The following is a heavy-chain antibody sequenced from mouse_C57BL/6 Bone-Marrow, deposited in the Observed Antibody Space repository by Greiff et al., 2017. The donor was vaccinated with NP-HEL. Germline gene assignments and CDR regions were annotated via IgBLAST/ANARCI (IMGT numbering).Heavy chain of an antibody. V-gene: IGHV1-50*01. CDR1: GYTFTSYW. CDR3: ARRSSYVNAMDY. D-gene: IGHD1-1*01. CDR2: IDPSDSYT. J-gene: IGHJ4*01. Sequence: VQLQQSGAELVKPGASVKLSCKASGYTFTSYWMQWVKQRPGQGLEWIGEIDPSDSYTNYNQKFKGKATLTVDTSSSTAYMQLSSLTSEDSAVYYCARRSSYVNAMDYWGQGTSVTVSS.